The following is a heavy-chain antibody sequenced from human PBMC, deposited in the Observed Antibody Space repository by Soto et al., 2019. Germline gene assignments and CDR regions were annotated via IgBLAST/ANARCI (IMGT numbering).Heavy chain of an antibody. V-gene: IGHV1-69*13. D-gene: IGHD3-22*01. CDR1: GGTFSSYA. CDR3: ARAERSYYYDSSGYYNWFDP. J-gene: IGHJ5*02. Sequence: GASVKVSCKASGGTFSSYAISWVRQAPGQGLEWMGGIIPIFGTANYAQKFQGRVTITADESTSTAYMELSSLRSEDTAVYYCARAERSYYYDSSGYYNWFDPWGQRTLVTVSS. CDR2: IIPIFGTA.